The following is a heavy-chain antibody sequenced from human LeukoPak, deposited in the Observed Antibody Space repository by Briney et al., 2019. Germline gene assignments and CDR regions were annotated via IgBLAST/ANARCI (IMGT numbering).Heavy chain of an antibody. CDR1: GFTFSSYA. D-gene: IGHD3-22*01. J-gene: IGHJ3*02. Sequence: GGSLRLSCAASGFTFSSYAMHWVRQAPGKGLEWVAVISYDGSNKYYADSVKGRFTISRDNSKNTLYLQMNSLRAEDTAEYYCARESSSVAFDIWGQGTMVTVSS. V-gene: IGHV3-30-3*01. CDR3: ARESSSVAFDI. CDR2: ISYDGSNK.